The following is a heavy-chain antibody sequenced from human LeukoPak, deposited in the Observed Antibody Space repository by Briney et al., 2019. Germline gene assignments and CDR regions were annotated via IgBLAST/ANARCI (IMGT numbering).Heavy chain of an antibody. V-gene: IGHV3-7*01. Sequence: GGSLRLSCAASGFTFSHYAMSWVRQAPGKGLEWVANIKQDGSEKYYVDSVKGRFTISRDNAKNSLYLQMNSLRAEDTAVYYCARDGYSGYDRENYFDYWGQGTLVTVSS. D-gene: IGHD5-12*01. J-gene: IGHJ4*02. CDR2: IKQDGSEK. CDR1: GFTFSHYA. CDR3: ARDGYSGYDRENYFDY.